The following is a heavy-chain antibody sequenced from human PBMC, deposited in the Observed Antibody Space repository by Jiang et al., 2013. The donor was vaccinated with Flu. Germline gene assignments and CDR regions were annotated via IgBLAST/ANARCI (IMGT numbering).Heavy chain of an antibody. V-gene: IGHV5-51*01. CDR3: SRSSSWYNWFDP. D-gene: IGHD6-13*01. CDR2: IYPGDSDT. Sequence: IGWVRQMPGKGLEWMGIIYPGDSDTRYSPSFQGQVTISADKSISTAYLQWSSLKASDTAMYYCSRSSSWYNWFDPWGQGTLVTVSS. J-gene: IGHJ5*02.